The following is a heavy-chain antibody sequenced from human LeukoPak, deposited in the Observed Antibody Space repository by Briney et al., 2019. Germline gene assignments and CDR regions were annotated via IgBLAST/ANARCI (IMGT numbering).Heavy chain of an antibody. CDR2: IYDSGST. V-gene: IGHV4-30-4*01. D-gene: IGHD4-11*01. J-gene: IGHJ5*02. Sequence: SETLSLTCTVSGGSISSGDYYWSWIRQPPGKGLEWIGYIYDSGSTNYNPSLKSRVTISVDTSKNQFSLKLRSVTAADTAVYYCARRRIGDSTITIYNWFDPWGQGTLVTVSS. CDR3: ARRRIGDSTITIYNWFDP. CDR1: GGSISSGDYY.